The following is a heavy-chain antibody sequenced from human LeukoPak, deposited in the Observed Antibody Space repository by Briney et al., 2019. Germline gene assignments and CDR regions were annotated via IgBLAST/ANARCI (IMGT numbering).Heavy chain of an antibody. J-gene: IGHJ4*02. V-gene: IGHV3-7*01. CDR2: IKQDGSEK. Sequence: GGSLTLSCAASGFTFSSSWMTWVRQAPGKGLEWVANIKQDGSEKYYVDSVKGRFTISRDNAKNSLYLQMNTLRAEDTAVYYCASLDYWGQGTLVTVSS. CDR3: ASLDY. CDR1: GFTFSSSW.